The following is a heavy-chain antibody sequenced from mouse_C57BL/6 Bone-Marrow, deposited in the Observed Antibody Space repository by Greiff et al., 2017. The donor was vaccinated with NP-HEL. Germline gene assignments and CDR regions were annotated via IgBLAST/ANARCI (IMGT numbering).Heavy chain of an antibody. CDR3: ASYGYYYYFDY. D-gene: IGHD2-3*01. CDR1: GYTFTGYW. CDR2: ILPGSGST. J-gene: IGHJ2*01. V-gene: IGHV1-9*01. Sequence: VQLQQSGAELMKPGASVKLSCKATGYTFTGYWIEWVKQRPGHGLEWIGEILPGSGSTNYNEKFKGKATFTADRSSNTAYLQLSSMTTEDSAIDFCASYGYYYYFDYWGQGTTLTVSS.